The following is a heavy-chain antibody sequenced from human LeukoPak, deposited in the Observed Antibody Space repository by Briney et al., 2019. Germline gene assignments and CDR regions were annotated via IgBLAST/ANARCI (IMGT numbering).Heavy chain of an antibody. J-gene: IGHJ3*02. Sequence: SETLSLTCTVSGGSISSGGYYWSWIRQHPGKGLEWIGYIYYSGSTYYNPSLKSRATISVDTSKNQFSLKLSSVTAADTAVYYCASPYSSSLAFDIWGQGTMVTVSS. V-gene: IGHV4-31*03. D-gene: IGHD6-6*01. CDR3: ASPYSSSLAFDI. CDR1: GGSISSGGYY. CDR2: IYYSGST.